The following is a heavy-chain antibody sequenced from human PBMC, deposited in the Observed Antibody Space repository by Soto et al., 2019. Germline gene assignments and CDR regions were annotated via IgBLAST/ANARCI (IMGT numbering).Heavy chain of an antibody. CDR1: GGTIKTYT. CDR3: ATGEVVPSFPNWLDT. V-gene: IGHV1-69*12. Sequence: VQFVQSGAELKKPGSSVRVSCRASGGTIKTYTLSWVRQAPGQGLEWMGAFIPSFPAPNFAQRFKGRLTLTADASTNTGFMELSGLTPEDTALYFCATGEVVPSFPNWLDTWGQGTHVIVSS. D-gene: IGHD2-21*01. CDR2: FIPSFPAP. J-gene: IGHJ5*02.